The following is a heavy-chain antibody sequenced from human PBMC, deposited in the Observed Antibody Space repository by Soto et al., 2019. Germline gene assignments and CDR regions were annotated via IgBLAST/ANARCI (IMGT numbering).Heavy chain of an antibody. CDR3: ARDRIRWRLHYYYYMDV. D-gene: IGHD2-21*02. Sequence: SETLSLTCAVYGGSFSGYYWSWIRQPPGKGLEWIGEINHSGSTNYNPFLKSRVTISVDTSKNQFSLKLSSVTAADTAVYYCARDRIRWRLHYYYYMDVWGKGTTVTVSS. V-gene: IGHV4-34*01. CDR1: GGSFSGYY. J-gene: IGHJ6*03. CDR2: INHSGST.